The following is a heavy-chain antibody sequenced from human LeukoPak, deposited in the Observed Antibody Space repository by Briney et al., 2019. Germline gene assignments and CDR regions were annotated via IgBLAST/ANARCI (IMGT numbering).Heavy chain of an antibody. CDR3: ATSAVVYLLGY. V-gene: IGHV3-21*01. D-gene: IGHD4-23*01. Sequence: GGAPRISCAASWFTFSSHSMNWGRPAPREGREWVSSISSSSSYIYYADSVKGRFTISRDNAKNSLYLQMNSLRAEDTVVYYCATSAVVYLLGYWGQGTLVTVSS. CDR1: WFTFSSHS. CDR2: ISSSSSYI. J-gene: IGHJ4*02.